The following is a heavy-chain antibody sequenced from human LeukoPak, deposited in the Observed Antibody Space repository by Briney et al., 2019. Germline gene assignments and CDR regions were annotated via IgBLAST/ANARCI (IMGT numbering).Heavy chain of an antibody. V-gene: IGHV3-33*01. CDR2: IWYDGSNK. J-gene: IGHJ4*02. CDR3: ARGRSGSYYAWYFDY. Sequence: GGSLRLSCAASGFTFSSYGMHWVRQAPGKGLEWVAVIWYDGSNKYYADSVKGRFTISRDNSKNTLFLQMNSLRAEDTAVYYCARGRSGSYYAWYFDYWGQGTLVTVSS. D-gene: IGHD1-26*01. CDR1: GFTFSSYG.